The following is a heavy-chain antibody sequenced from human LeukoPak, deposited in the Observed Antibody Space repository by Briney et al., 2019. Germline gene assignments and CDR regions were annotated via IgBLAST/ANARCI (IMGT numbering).Heavy chain of an antibody. V-gene: IGHV1-2*02. J-gene: IGHJ3*02. D-gene: IGHD3-10*01. CDR1: GYTFTGDY. Sequence: ASVKVSCKASGYTFTGDYMHWVRQAPGQGLEWMGWINPNSGGTNYAQKFQGRVTMTRDTSISTAYMELSRLRSDDTAVYYCARGITMVRGVTCFDIWGQGTMVTVSS. CDR3: ARGITMVRGVTCFDI. CDR2: INPNSGGT.